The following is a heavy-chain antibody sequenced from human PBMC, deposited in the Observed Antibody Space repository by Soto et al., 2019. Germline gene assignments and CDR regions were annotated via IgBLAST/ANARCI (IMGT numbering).Heavy chain of an antibody. J-gene: IGHJ6*02. V-gene: IGHV5-51*01. CDR2: LYPGDSDT. CDR1: GYSFTNYW. Sequence: GESLKISCKGSGYSFTNYWIGWVRQLPGKGLEWMGILYPGDSDTKYSPSFQGQVTISADKSIGTAYLQWSSLEASDTAMYYCARVIYGSGTYASGNYYYGMDVWGQGTTVTVSS. D-gene: IGHD3-10*01. CDR3: ARVIYGSGTYASGNYYYGMDV.